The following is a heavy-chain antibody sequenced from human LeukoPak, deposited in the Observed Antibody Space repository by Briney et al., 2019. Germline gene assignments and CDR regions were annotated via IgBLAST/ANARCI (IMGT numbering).Heavy chain of an antibody. CDR1: GYTFASNG. V-gene: IGHV1-18*01. CDR2: ISAYNGYT. D-gene: IGHD2-15*01. CDR3: ARNDSSDYDY. Sequence: GASVKVSCKASGYTFASNGISWVRQAPGQGLEWMGWISAYNGYTKSAQNLQGRVTMTTDTSTSTAYMELRSLRSDDTAVYYCARNDSSDYDYWGQGTLVTVSS. J-gene: IGHJ4*02.